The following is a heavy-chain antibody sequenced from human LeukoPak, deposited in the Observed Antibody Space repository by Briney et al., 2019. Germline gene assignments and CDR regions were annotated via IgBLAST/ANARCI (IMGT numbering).Heavy chain of an antibody. V-gene: IGHV3-74*01. Sequence: GGSLRLSCAASGFTFSSYWMHWVRQAPGKGLVWVSRINSDGSRTRYADSVKGRFTISRDNSKNTLYLQMNSLRAEDTAVYYCARRAGAYSHPYDYWGQGTLVTVSS. D-gene: IGHD4/OR15-4a*01. CDR3: ARRAGAYSHPYDY. CDR1: GFTFSSYW. J-gene: IGHJ4*02. CDR2: INSDGSRT.